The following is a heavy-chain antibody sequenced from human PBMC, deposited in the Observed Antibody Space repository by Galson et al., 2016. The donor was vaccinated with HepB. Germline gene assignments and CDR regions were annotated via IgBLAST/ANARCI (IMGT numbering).Heavy chain of an antibody. Sequence: SLRLSCAASGFTFSSYAMSWVRQAPGKGLEWVSSISGDGGGTYYADSVKGRFTTSRDNSKNTLYLQVNSLRAEDTAVYYCASQRGFYPAFDPWGQGTLVTVSS. J-gene: IGHJ5*02. CDR3: ASQRGFYPAFDP. CDR1: GFTFSSYA. CDR2: ISGDGGGT. V-gene: IGHV3-23*01. D-gene: IGHD3-3*01.